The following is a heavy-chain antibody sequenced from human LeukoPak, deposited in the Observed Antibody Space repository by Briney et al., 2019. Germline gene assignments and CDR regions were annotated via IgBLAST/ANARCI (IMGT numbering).Heavy chain of an antibody. V-gene: IGHV4-61*02. Sequence: PSETLSLTCTVSGGSISSNNYYWNWIRQPAGKGLEWIGRIYTSGSTSGSTNYNPSLKSRVTISVDTSKNQFSLKLSSVTAADTAVYYCASLKGRDCGGDCYRPRDDYWGQGTLVTVSS. D-gene: IGHD2-21*02. CDR2: IYTSGSTSGST. CDR3: ASLKGRDCGGDCYRPRDDY. J-gene: IGHJ4*02. CDR1: GGSISSNNYY.